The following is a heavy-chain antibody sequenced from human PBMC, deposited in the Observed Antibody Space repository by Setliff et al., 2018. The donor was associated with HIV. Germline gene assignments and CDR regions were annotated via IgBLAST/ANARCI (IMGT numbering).Heavy chain of an antibody. D-gene: IGHD1-1*01. CDR3: AKDGHDQDHYYHMDV. CDR2: ISAGGGST. CDR1: GLTFSSYA. J-gene: IGHJ6*03. V-gene: IGHV3-23*01. Sequence: GGSLRLSCAASGLTFSSYAMHWVRQAPGKGLEWVSGISAGGGSTYYADSVKGRFTISRDNAKNSPYLQMNSLRAEDTAVYYCAKDGHDQDHYYHMDVWGKGTTVTVSS.